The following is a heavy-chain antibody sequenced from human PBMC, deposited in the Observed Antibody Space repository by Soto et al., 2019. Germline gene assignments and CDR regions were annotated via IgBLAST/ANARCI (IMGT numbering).Heavy chain of an antibody. D-gene: IGHD1-26*01. CDR1: VGSITTSVL. J-gene: IGHJ4*02. Sequence: PSETLSLTCAVSVGSITTSVLRTWVRQFPGRGLEWIGETAHDGHTNYNPPLSGRVTMSVDLSNSQFSLNVASVNAADAAVYFCAGGRHYDYWAQGFLLAASS. V-gene: IGHV4-4*02. CDR2: TAHDGHT. CDR3: AGGRHYDY.